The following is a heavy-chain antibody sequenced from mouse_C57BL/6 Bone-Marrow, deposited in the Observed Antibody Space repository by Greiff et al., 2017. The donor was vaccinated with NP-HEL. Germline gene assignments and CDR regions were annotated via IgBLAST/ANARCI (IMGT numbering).Heavy chain of an antibody. CDR1: GYTFTSYW. D-gene: IGHD2-2*01. Sequence: QVQLQQPGAELVKPGASVKLSCTASGYTFTSYWMQWVKQRPGQGLEWIGDIDPSDSYTNYNQQFKGKATLTVDTSCSTAYMQLSSRTSEDSAVYYCARVEGNDGYFDVWGTGTTVTVSS. V-gene: IGHV1-50*01. CDR2: IDPSDSYT. J-gene: IGHJ1*03. CDR3: ARVEGNDGYFDV.